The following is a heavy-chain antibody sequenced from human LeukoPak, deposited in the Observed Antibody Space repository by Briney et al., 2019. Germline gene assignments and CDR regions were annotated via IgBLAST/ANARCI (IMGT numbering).Heavy chain of an antibody. CDR1: GYTFTGYY. Sequence: ASVKVSCKASGYTFTGYYMHWVRQAPGQGLEWMGRINPNSGGTNYAQKFQGRVTMTRDTSISTVYMELSRLRSDDTAVYYCARGPYCSGGSCYPFDYWGQGTLVTVSS. CDR3: ARGPYCSGGSCYPFDY. CDR2: INPNSGGT. J-gene: IGHJ4*02. D-gene: IGHD2-15*01. V-gene: IGHV1-2*06.